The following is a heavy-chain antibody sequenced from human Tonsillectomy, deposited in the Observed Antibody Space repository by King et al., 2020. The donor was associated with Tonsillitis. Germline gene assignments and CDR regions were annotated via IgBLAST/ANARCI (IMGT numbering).Heavy chain of an antibody. V-gene: IGHV4-39*01. CDR3: ARSHINSGYDHWGDYFDY. J-gene: IGHJ4*02. CDR1: GDSVSSSDYS. Sequence: LQLQESGPGLVKPSETLSLTCTVSGDSVSSSDYSWGWIRQPPGKGLEWIGNIYYSASTYYNPSLKSRVTISVDTSKNQFSLKLNSVTAADTAVYYCARSHINSGYDHWGDYFDYWGQGTLVTVSS. D-gene: IGHD5-12*01. CDR2: IYYSAST.